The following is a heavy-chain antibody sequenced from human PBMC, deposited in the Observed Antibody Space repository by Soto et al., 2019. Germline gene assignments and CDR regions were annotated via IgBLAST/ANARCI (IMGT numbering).Heavy chain of an antibody. Sequence: QVQLVQSGAEVKKPGSSVKVSCQASGGTFSNYAVSWVRQAPGQGLEWWGGLMPIFVRADYAQKFRGRVTITADESTITAHMELSSLRSEDTAVYYCASWLNEAGIGGNYYYGMDVWGQGTPVTVS. CDR3: ASWLNEAGIGGNYYYGMDV. CDR2: LMPIFVRA. V-gene: IGHV1-69*12. D-gene: IGHD6-19*01. J-gene: IGHJ6*02. CDR1: GGTFSNYA.